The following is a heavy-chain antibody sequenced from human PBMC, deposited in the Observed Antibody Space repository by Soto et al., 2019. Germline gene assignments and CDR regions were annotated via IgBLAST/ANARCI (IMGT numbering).Heavy chain of an antibody. V-gene: IGHV4-30-4*01. D-gene: IGHD3-3*01. CDR3: ARAGTIFGVVNYFDY. CDR1: GGSISSGDYY. J-gene: IGHJ4*02. CDR2: IYYSGST. Sequence: SETLSLTCTVSGGSISSGDYYWSWIRQPPGKGLEWIGYIYYSGSTYYNPSLKSRVTISVDTSKNQFSLKLSSVTAADTAVYYCARAGTIFGVVNYFDYWGQGTLVTVSS.